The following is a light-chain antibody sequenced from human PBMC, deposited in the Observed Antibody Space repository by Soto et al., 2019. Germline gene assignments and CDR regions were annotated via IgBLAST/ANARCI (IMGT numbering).Light chain of an antibody. V-gene: IGLV2-18*01. Sequence: QSVLTQPPSVSGSPGQSVTISCTGTSSDVGDYNHVSWYQQSPGTVPKLLIYEATSRPSGVPDRFSGSKSGNTASLTISGLQAEDEADYYCNLYTSSNTYVFGTGTKVTVL. CDR2: EAT. CDR3: NLYTSSNTYV. J-gene: IGLJ1*01. CDR1: SSDVGDYNH.